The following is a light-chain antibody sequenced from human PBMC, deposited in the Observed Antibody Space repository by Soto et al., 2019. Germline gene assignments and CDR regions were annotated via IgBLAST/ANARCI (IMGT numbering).Light chain of an antibody. CDR1: QTISIY. CDR2: GAT. CDR3: QESASFPYT. J-gene: IGKJ2*01. Sequence: DIRMTQSPSSLSASVGDRVTITCRASQTISIYLNWYQVKPGKAPNLLIYGATRLQTGVPSRFTGSGSGTEFSLTTTSLQPEDLATYSCQESASFPYTFGQGTRLEIK. V-gene: IGKV1-39*01.